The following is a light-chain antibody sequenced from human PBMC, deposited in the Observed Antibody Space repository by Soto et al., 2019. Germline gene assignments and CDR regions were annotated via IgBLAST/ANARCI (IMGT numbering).Light chain of an antibody. CDR3: QQYNNWIT. CDR2: GAS. Sequence: EIVITQSPATLSVSPGVRDTLSCRASQSVSSNLAWYQQKPGQAPRLLIYGASTRATGFPARFSGSGSGTEFTLTISSLQCEDFAVYYCQQYNNWITFGQGTRLEIK. J-gene: IGKJ5*01. V-gene: IGKV3-15*01. CDR1: QSVSSN.